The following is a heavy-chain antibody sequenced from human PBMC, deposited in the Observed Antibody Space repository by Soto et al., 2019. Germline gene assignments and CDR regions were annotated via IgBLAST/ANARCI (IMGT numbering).Heavy chain of an antibody. Sequence: EVQLVESGGGLVQPGGSLRLSCAASGFTFASYAMGWVRQAPGKGLEWVSSISGSGGGTYYADSVKGRFTISRDSSKNTLYLQMNSLRVEDTAVYFCAKDSSLGYCSGGSCLAPDYWGKGTLVTVSS. CDR1: GFTFASYA. D-gene: IGHD2-15*01. V-gene: IGHV3-23*04. CDR2: ISGSGGGT. CDR3: AKDSSLGYCSGGSCLAPDY. J-gene: IGHJ4*02.